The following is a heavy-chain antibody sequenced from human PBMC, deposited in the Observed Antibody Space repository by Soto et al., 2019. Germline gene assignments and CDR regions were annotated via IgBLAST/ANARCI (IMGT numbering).Heavy chain of an antibody. J-gene: IGHJ4*02. CDR3: AKDDLSYDFWSEVFDY. V-gene: IGHV3-23*01. D-gene: IGHD3-3*01. CDR1: GFTFSSYA. Sequence: EVQLLESGGGLVQPGGSLRLSCAASGFTFSSYAMSWVRQAPGKGLEWVSAISGSGGSTYYADSVKGRFTISRDNSKNTLYLQMNSLRAEDTAVYYCAKDDLSYDFWSEVFDYWGQGTLVTVSS. CDR2: ISGSGGST.